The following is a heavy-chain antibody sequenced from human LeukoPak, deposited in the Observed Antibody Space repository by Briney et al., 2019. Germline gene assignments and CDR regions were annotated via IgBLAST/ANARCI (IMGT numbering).Heavy chain of an antibody. D-gene: IGHD3-3*01. Sequence: GGSLRLSCAPSGFNFKIYWMIWVRQAPGKGGEWVANIKQEGSEKYFVDSVKGRFTISRDNDNNSLYLQMNSLRAEDTAVYYCVRDFRCLEDYWGQGTLVTVSS. CDR1: GFNFKIYW. J-gene: IGHJ4*02. V-gene: IGHV3-7*01. CDR3: VRDFRCLEDY. CDR2: IKQEGSEK.